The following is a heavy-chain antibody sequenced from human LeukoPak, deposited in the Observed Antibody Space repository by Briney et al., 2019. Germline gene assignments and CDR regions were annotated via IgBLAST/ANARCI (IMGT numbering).Heavy chain of an antibody. Sequence: GGSLRLSCTASGFTFTSFAMSWVRQAPGKGLEWVSSITGSGGSTFYADSVEGRFTISRDNSKNTLYLQMKSLRAEDTAVYFCAKDQSPGILMNWFDPWCQGTLVTVSS. D-gene: IGHD6-13*01. CDR3: AKDQSPGILMNWFDP. CDR1: GFTFTSFA. V-gene: IGHV3-23*01. CDR2: ITGSGGST. J-gene: IGHJ5*02.